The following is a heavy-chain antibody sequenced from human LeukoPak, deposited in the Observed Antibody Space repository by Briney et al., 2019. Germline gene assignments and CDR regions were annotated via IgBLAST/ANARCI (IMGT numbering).Heavy chain of an antibody. J-gene: IGHJ4*01. CDR3: AKDRWVGATDYFDY. D-gene: IGHD1-26*01. CDR1: EFTFSSYG. CDR2: IRNDGSNK. V-gene: IGHV3-30*02. Sequence: GGSLRLSCAASEFTFSSYGMHWVRQAPGKGLEWVAFIRNDGSNKYYADSVKGRFTISRDNFKKTMFLEMNSLRTEDTAVYHCAKDRWVGATDYFDYWGQEPRSPSPQ.